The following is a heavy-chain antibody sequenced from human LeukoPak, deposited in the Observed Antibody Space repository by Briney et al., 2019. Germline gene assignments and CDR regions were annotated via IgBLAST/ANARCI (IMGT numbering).Heavy chain of an antibody. V-gene: IGHV4-34*01. CDR3: ARVPQNHYYDSSGYYYKGRDFYFDY. J-gene: IGHJ4*02. CDR2: INHRGST. Sequence: SETLSLTCAVYGGSFSGYYWSWLRQPPGKGLEWIGEINHRGSTNYNPSLKSRVTISVDTSKNQFSLKLSSVTAADTAVYYCARVPQNHYYDSSGYYYKGRDFYFDYWGQGTLVTVSS. CDR1: GGSFSGYY. D-gene: IGHD3-22*01.